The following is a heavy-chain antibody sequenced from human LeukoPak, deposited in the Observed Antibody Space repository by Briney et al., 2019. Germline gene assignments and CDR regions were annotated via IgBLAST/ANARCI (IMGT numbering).Heavy chain of an antibody. V-gene: IGHV6-1*01. D-gene: IGHD3-10*01. CDR1: GDSVSSNSAA. Sequence: SQTLSLTCAISGDSVSSNSAAWNWIRQSPSRGLEWLGRTYYRSRWYNDYALSVKSRITINSDTSKNQFSLQLNSVTPEDTAVYYCARGELYFYGSGSYYNVDIWGQGTMVTVSS. CDR3: ARGELYFYGSGSYYNVDI. CDR2: TYYRSRWYN. J-gene: IGHJ3*02.